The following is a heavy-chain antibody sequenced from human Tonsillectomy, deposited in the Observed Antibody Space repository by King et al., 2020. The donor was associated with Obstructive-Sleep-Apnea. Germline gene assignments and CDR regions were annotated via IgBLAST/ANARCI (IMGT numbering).Heavy chain of an antibody. V-gene: IGHV4-4*09. CDR2: IYHSGRI. CDR3: ASFGNSLSQHLARLPNFYFDF. D-gene: IGHD5-18*01. CDR1: GGSVTSYY. J-gene: IGHJ4*02. Sequence: VQLQESGPGLVKPSETLSLSCGVSGGSVTSYYWSWIRQSPGKGLEYIGYIYHSGRINYNPSLKSRVAISADVSTNQISLPLTPVTAAVTAVYDCASFGNSLSQHLARLPNFYFDFWGQGALVTVSS.